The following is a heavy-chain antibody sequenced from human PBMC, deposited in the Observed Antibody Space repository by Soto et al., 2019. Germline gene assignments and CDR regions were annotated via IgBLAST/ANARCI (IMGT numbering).Heavy chain of an antibody. V-gene: IGHV3-53*01. CDR3: ARTIYTPTLGGQPLGWYFDL. CDR1: GFTVSSNY. J-gene: IGHJ2*01. CDR2: IYSGGST. D-gene: IGHD2-15*01. Sequence: GGSLRLSCAASGFTVSSNYMSWVRQAPGKGLEWVSVIYSGGSTYYADSVKGRFTISRDNSKNTLYLQMNSLRAEDTAVYYCARTIYTPTLGGQPLGWYFDLWGRGTLVTVSS.